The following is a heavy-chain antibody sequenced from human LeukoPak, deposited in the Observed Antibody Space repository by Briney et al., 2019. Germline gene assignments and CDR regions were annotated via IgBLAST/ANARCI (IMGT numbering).Heavy chain of an antibody. CDR2: ISYDGSNK. Sequence: PEGSLRLSCAASGFTFSSYAMHWVRQAPGKGLEWVAVISYDGSNKYYADSVKGRFTISRDNSKNTLYLQMNSLRAEDTAVYYCARESGSYYFDYWGQGTLVTVSS. V-gene: IGHV3-30-3*01. J-gene: IGHJ4*02. CDR1: GFTFSSYA. CDR3: ARESGSYYFDY. D-gene: IGHD1-26*01.